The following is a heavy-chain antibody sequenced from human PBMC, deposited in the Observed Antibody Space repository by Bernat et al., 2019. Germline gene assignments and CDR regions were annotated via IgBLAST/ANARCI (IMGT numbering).Heavy chain of an antibody. V-gene: IGHV3-21*01. D-gene: IGHD1-26*01. CDR3: ARDHIGGATTIVGGGF. Sequence: EVRLVESGGSLLQPGGSLRLSCAASGFTFSSYAMSWVRQAQGKGLEWVSSISSSSSYIYYADSVKGRFTISRDNAKNSLYLQMNSLRAEDTAVYYCARDHIGGATTIVGGGFWGQGTLVTVSS. CDR2: ISSSSSYI. CDR1: GFTFSSYA. J-gene: IGHJ4*02.